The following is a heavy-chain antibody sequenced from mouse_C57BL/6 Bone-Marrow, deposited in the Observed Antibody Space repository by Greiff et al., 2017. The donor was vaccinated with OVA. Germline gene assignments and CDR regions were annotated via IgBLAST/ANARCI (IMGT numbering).Heavy chain of an antibody. V-gene: IGHV3-6*01. J-gene: IGHJ4*01. CDR1: GYSITSGYY. CDR2: ISYDGSN. Sequence: EVQLQESGPGLVKPSQSLSLTCSVTGYSITSGYYWNWIRQFPGNKLEWMGYISYDGSNNYNPSLKNRISITRDTSKNQFFLKLNSVTTEDTATYYCARGYYYDAMDYWGQGTSVTVSS. D-gene: IGHD3-1*01. CDR3: ARGYYYDAMDY.